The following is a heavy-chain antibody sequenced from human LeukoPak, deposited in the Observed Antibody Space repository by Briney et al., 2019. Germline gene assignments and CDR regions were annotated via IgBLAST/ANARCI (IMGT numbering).Heavy chain of an antibody. J-gene: IGHJ5*02. CDR1: GFTFSSYW. CDR2: ISGDGTAR. D-gene: IGHD3-10*01. Sequence: GGSLRLSCAASGFTFSSYWMHWVRQAPGKGLVWVSRISGDGTARNYADSVKGRFTISRDDAKNTVDLQMNSLRGEDTAVYYCVRGRGSYGWFDPWGQGTLVTVSS. CDR3: VRGRGSYGWFDP. V-gene: IGHV3-74*01.